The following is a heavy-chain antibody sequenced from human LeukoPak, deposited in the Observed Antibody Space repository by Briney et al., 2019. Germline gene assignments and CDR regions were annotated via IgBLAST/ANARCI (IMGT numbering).Heavy chain of an antibody. J-gene: IGHJ4*02. V-gene: IGHV1-69*13. D-gene: IGHD5-12*01. CDR3: AREGWLQFRYFDY. CDR2: IIPIFGTA. Sequence: SVKVSCKASGDTFISYAISWVRQAPGQGLEWMGGIIPIFGTANYAQKFQGRVTITADESTSTAYMELSSLRSEDTAVYYCAREGWLQFRYFDYWGQGTLVSVSS. CDR1: GDTFISYA.